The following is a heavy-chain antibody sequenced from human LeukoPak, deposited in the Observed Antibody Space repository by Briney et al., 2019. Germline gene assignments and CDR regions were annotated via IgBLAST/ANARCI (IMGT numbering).Heavy chain of an antibody. CDR3: ARNAGDY. Sequence: KPSETLSLTCTVSGASINSYYWTWIRQPAGKGLEWIGRIYTGGSTNYNPPLRSRVTMSVDTSKNQFSLKLNSVTAADTAVYYCARNAGDYWGQGTLVTVSS. V-gene: IGHV4-4*07. CDR1: GASINSYY. D-gene: IGHD6-13*01. CDR2: IYTGGST. J-gene: IGHJ4*02.